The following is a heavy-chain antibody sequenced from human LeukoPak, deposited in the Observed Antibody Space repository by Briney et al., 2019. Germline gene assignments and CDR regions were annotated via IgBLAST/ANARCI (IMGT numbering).Heavy chain of an antibody. D-gene: IGHD3-10*01. J-gene: IGHJ4*02. CDR3: AKGSVLLWFGELLGY. CDR2: IRYDGSNK. Sequence: GGSLRLSCAASGFTFSSYGMHWVRQAPGKGLEWVAFIRYDGSNKYYADSVKGRFTISRDNSKNTLYLQMNSLRAEDTAVYYCAKGSVLLWFGELLGYWGQGTLVTVSS. CDR1: GFTFSSYG. V-gene: IGHV3-30*02.